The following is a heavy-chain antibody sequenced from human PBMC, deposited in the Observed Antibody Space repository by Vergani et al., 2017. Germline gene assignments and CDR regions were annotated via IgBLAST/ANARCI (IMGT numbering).Heavy chain of an antibody. J-gene: IGHJ6*03. CDR3: ARELVPDAKAPGPGMDV. Sequence: QLQLVESGGGVFPPGRSLRLSCAASVFTFSSYAMHCVRQAPGKGLEWVVVISYDGSNKYYGDSVKGRFTIARDNSKNTLSLQMNSLRAEDTAVYYCARELVPDAKAPGPGMDVWGKGTTVTVSS. CDR2: ISYDGSNK. V-gene: IGHV3-30-3*01. D-gene: IGHD2-2*01. CDR1: VFTFSSYA.